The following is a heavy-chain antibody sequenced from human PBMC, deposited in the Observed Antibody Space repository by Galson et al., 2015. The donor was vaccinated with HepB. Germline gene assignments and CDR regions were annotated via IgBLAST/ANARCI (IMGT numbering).Heavy chain of an antibody. Sequence: SLRLSCAASGFTFSDYAMHWVRQAPGKGLEDVSAIGSSGGTTYYATSVKGRFTISRDDSKNTLYLQMGSLRAEDMAVYYCARGGVTDTRNALDYWGQGTLLTVSS. V-gene: IGHV3-64*01. CDR3: ARGGVTDTRNALDY. CDR2: IGSSGGTT. D-gene: IGHD1-14*01. J-gene: IGHJ4*02. CDR1: GFTFSDYA.